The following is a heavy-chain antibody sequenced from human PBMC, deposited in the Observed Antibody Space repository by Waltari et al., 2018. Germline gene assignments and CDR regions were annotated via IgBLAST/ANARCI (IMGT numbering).Heavy chain of an antibody. J-gene: IGHJ4*02. CDR2: IYHSGST. V-gene: IGHV4-38-2*01. Sequence: QVQLQESGPGPVKPSETLSLTCAVSGYYISRPYYWGWIRHAPGKGLEWIGSIYHSGSTYYNPSLKSRVTISVDTSKNQFSLKLSSVTAADTAVYYCARTPNYYDSSGQFDYWGQGTLVTVSS. CDR3: ARTPNYYDSSGQFDY. D-gene: IGHD3-22*01. CDR1: GYYISRPYY.